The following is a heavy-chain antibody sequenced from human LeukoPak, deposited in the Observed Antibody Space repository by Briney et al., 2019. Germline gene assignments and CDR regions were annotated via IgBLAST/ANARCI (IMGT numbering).Heavy chain of an antibody. CDR1: GFTFSSYA. D-gene: IGHD6-19*01. CDR3: ARTREQWQVLDY. CDR2: ISGSGGST. V-gene: IGHV3-23*01. J-gene: IGHJ4*02. Sequence: GGSLRLSCAASGFTFSSYAMSWVRQAPGKGLEWVSAISGSGGSTYYADSVKGRFTISRDNSKNMVYLQLNSLRAEDTAVYYCARTREQWQVLDYWGQGALVTVSS.